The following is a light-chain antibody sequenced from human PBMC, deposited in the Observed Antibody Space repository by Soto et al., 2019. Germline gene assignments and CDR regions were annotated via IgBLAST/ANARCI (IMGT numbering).Light chain of an antibody. Sequence: DIQMTQSPSSLSASVGGRVTITCRAGQTIFTYLNWDQQKQGKAPQLLIYGATTLQSGVPSRFSGSGSGTDFTLTISNLQPEDFATYFCQQSLSTPPITFGQGTRLEIK. CDR3: QQSLSTPPIT. V-gene: IGKV1-39*01. CDR1: QTIFTY. J-gene: IGKJ5*01. CDR2: GAT.